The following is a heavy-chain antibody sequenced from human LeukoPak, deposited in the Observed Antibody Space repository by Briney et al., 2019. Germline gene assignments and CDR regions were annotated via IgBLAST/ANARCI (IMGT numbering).Heavy chain of an antibody. V-gene: IGHV3-20*04. J-gene: IGHJ4*02. CDR3: ARDQGYYDFWSGTNVMGPLDY. CDR2: INWNGGGP. Sequence: GGALRLSCAASGFTFDDYGMSWVPQAPGKGLEWVSGINWNGGGPGCADSVTDRFTISRDNAKTSLYLQMNSLRAEDTALYYCARDQGYYDFWSGTNVMGPLDYWGQGTLVTVSS. D-gene: IGHD3-3*01. CDR1: GFTFDDYG.